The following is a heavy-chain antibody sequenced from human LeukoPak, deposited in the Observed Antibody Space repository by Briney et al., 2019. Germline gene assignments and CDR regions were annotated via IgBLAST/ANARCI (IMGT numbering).Heavy chain of an antibody. CDR2: MNPNSGNT. D-gene: IGHD3-9*01. V-gene: IGHV1-8*01. CDR3: ARVGEYYDILTGYYA. Sequence: ASVKVSCKASGYTFTSYDFNWVRQATGQGLEWMGWMNPNSGNTGYAQKFQGRVTMTRNTSISTAYMELSSLRSEDTAVYYCARVGEYYDILTGYYAWGQGTLVTVSS. CDR1: GYTFTSYD. J-gene: IGHJ5*02.